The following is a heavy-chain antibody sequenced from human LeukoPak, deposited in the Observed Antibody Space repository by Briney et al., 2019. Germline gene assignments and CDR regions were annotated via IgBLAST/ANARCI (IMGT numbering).Heavy chain of an antibody. CDR3: ARHLHYYGSGNYYYYFYAMDV. D-gene: IGHD3-10*01. J-gene: IGHJ6*02. V-gene: IGHV3-33*01. CDR1: GFTFSSHG. Sequence: PGGSLRLSCAASGFTFSSHGMHWVRQAPGKGLEWVAVIWYDGSNKYYADSVKGRFTISRDNSKNTLYLQMNSLRADDTAVYYCARHLHYYGSGNYYYYFYAMDVWGQGTTVTVSS. CDR2: IWYDGSNK.